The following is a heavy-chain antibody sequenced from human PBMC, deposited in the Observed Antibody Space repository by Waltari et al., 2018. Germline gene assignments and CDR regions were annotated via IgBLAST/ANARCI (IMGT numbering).Heavy chain of an antibody. CDR2: INHSGST. CDR1: GGSFSGYY. D-gene: IGHD2-21*01. V-gene: IGHV4-34*01. CDR3: ARERGRILWRRGFEY. Sequence: QVQLQQWGAGLLKPSETLSXTCAVYGGSFSGYYWSWIRQPPGKGLEWSGEINHSGSTNDNPSLRSRVTISVDTSKNQFXLKLSSVTAADTAVYXCARERGRILWRRGFEYWGQGTLVTXSS. J-gene: IGHJ4*02.